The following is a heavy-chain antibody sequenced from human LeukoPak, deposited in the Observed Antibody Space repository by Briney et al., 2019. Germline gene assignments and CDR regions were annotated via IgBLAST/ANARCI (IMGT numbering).Heavy chain of an antibody. CDR3: AKEEWLGKMNFFDY. V-gene: IGHV3-23*01. CDR1: GFTFSSYW. Sequence: GGSLRLSCAASGFTFSSYWMSWVRQAPGQGLEWVSSISGSGSGGRTYYADSVKGRLTISRDTSKNTLYLQMNSLRAEDTAVYFCAKEEWLGKMNFFDYWGQGTLVTVSS. CDR2: ISGSGSGGRT. D-gene: IGHD6-19*01. J-gene: IGHJ4*02.